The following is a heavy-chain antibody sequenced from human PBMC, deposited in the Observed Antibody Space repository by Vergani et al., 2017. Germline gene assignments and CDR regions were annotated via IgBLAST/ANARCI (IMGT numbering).Heavy chain of an antibody. J-gene: IGHJ4*02. CDR3: ARDWGPWDIVVVGNY. CDR2: ISYDGTQK. CDR1: GFTSSYYG. V-gene: IGHV3-30*03. Sequence: QVHLVESGGGVVQPGRSLRLSCVVSGFTSSYYGMHWVRQAPGKGLEWVAVISYDGTQKYYADSVKGRFTISRDNSKSTLYLQMNSLRTEDTAVYYCARDWGPWDIVVVGNYWGQGTLVTVSS. D-gene: IGHD2-2*01.